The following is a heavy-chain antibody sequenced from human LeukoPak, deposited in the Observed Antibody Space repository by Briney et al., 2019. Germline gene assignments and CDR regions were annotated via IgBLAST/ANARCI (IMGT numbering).Heavy chain of an antibody. Sequence: GGSLSLSCAAPGFTFSSYEMNWVRQAPGKGLEWVSKISSSGSAIYYADSVKGRFTISRDNAKSTLYLRMNSLRAEDTAVYYCARGGSLGYWGQGTLVTVSS. J-gene: IGHJ4*02. CDR2: ISSSGSAI. CDR1: GFTFSSYE. CDR3: ARGGSLGY. V-gene: IGHV3-48*03. D-gene: IGHD6-19*01.